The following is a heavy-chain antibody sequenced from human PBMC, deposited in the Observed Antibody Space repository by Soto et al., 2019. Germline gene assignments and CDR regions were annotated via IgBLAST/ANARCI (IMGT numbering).Heavy chain of an antibody. Sequence: SQTLSLTCAISGDSVSSNSAAWNWIRQSPSRGLEWLGRTYYRSKWYNDYAVSVKSRITINPDTSKNQFSLQLNSVTPEDTAVYYCARGGSGSYYYYYYGMDVWGQGTTVTVSS. CDR3: ARGGSGSYYYYYYGMDV. CDR1: GDSVSSNSAA. J-gene: IGHJ6*02. D-gene: IGHD3-10*01. V-gene: IGHV6-1*01. CDR2: TYYRSKWYN.